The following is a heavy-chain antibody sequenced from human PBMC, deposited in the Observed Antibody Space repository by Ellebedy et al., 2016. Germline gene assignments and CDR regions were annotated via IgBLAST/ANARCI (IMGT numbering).Heavy chain of an antibody. CDR1: GFPLTAYG. CDR2: MWYNGNNK. J-gene: IGHJ1*01. CDR3: ARDDDTNSRYSRFHH. Sequence: GGSLRLSCAVSGFPLTAYGIHWVRQAPGKGLEWVAVMWYNGNNKNYADSVKSRFTVSRDTSKNTVYLQMNSLRDEDTAVYFCARDDDTNSRYSRFHHWGQGTLVTVSS. V-gene: IGHV3-33*01. D-gene: IGHD2-8*01.